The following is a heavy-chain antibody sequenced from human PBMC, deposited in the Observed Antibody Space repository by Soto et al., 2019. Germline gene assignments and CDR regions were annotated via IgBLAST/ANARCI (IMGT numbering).Heavy chain of an antibody. CDR1: GGSFSGYY. CDR2: INHSGST. Sequence: SETLSLTCAVYGGSFSGYYWSWIRQPPGKGLEWIGEINHSGSTNYNPYLKSRVTISVDTSKNQFSLKLSSVTAADTAVYYCARGRYDFWSVYYSGDYYYYYYMDVGGKGTTVTVSS. J-gene: IGHJ6*03. CDR3: ARGRYDFWSVYYSGDYYYYYYMDV. D-gene: IGHD3-3*01. V-gene: IGHV4-34*01.